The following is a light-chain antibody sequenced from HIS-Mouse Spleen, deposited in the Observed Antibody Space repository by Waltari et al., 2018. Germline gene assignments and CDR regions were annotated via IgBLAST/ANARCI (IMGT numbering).Light chain of an antibody. J-gene: IGKJ1*01. CDR3: QQSYSTPGT. Sequence: DIQMTQSPSSLSASVGDRVTITCRASQSISSYLNWYKQKPGKAPKLLNYAASSLQSGVPSRFSGSGSGTDFTLTISSLQPEDFATYYCQQSYSTPGTFGQGTKVEIK. V-gene: IGKV1-39*01. CDR2: AAS. CDR1: QSISSY.